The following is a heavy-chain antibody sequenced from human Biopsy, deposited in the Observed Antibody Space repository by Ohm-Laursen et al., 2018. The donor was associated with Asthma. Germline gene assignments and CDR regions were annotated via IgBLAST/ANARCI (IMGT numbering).Heavy chain of an antibody. V-gene: IGHV3-30-3*01. CDR1: VFVFRSHV. CDR3: AKRRGYSDLTDFDH. J-gene: IGHJ4*02. Sequence: SLRLSCAASVFVFRSHVMHWVRQALGKGLEWVAVGSYHVGFAHYADSMTGRFTISRDNVKSTLYLQMNRLRSVDTAVYYFAKRRGYSDLTDFDHWGQGTLVTVSS. CDR2: GSYHVGFA. D-gene: IGHD3-3*01.